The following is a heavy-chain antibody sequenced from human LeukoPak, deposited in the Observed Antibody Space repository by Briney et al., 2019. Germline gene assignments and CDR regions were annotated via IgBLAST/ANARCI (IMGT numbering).Heavy chain of an antibody. D-gene: IGHD2-15*01. CDR3: AKDLSGSGRPHYFDY. CDR1: GFTFSSYW. Sequence: QPGGSLRLSCAASGFTFSSYWMHWVRQAPGKGLVWVSAISGSGGSTYYADSVKGRFTISRDNSKNTLYLQTNSLRADDTAVYYCAKDLSGSGRPHYFDYWGQGTLVTVSS. J-gene: IGHJ4*02. V-gene: IGHV3-23*01. CDR2: ISGSGGST.